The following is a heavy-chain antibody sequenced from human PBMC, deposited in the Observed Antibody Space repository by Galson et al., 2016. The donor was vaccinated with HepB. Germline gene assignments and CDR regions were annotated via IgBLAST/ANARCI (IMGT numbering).Heavy chain of an antibody. CDR2: VSWDATTI. Sequence: SLRLSCAAPGFTFDDYTMHWVRQAPGKGLEWVSLVSWDATTIYYADSVKGRFTISRDNSKNSLYLQMNSLTSEDTALYYCARETTIWGNGFQYWGQGTLVTVSS. V-gene: IGHV3-43*01. J-gene: IGHJ4*02. CDR1: GFTFDDYT. CDR3: ARETTIWGNGFQY. D-gene: IGHD4-23*01.